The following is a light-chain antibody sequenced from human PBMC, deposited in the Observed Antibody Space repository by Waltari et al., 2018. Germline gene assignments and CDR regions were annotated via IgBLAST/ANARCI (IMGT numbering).Light chain of an antibody. CDR1: QSVSSSY. Sequence: EIVLTQSPGTLSLSPGERATLSCRASQSVSSSYLAWYQKKPGQTPRLLIYGASSRATGIPDRCSGSGSGTDFSLTISRLEPEDFAVYYCQQYGFSTWSFGQGTKVEIK. J-gene: IGKJ1*01. CDR2: GAS. V-gene: IGKV3-20*01. CDR3: QQYGFSTWS.